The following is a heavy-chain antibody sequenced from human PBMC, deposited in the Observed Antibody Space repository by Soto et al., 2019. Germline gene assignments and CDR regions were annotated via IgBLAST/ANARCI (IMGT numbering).Heavy chain of an antibody. J-gene: IGHJ4*02. V-gene: IGHV3-30-3*01. CDR3: ARDLDY. CDR1: GFTFSSYA. Sequence: QVQLVESGGGVVQPGRSLRLSCAASGFTFSSYAMHWVRQAPGKGLEWVAVISYDGSNKYYADSVKGRFTISRDNSKNTLYLQMNSLRAEDTAVYYCARDLDYWGQGILVTVSS. CDR2: ISYDGSNK.